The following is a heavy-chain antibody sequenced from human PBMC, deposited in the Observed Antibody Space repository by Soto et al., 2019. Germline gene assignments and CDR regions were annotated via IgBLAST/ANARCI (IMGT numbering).Heavy chain of an antibody. Sequence: GGSLRLSCAASGFTFSNYGMHWVRQAPGKGLEWVAVISYDGSNRYYADSVKGRFTISRDNSKNTLYLQMNSLRAEDTAVYYCAKVVTIFGVAPNPYFDYWGQGTLVTVSS. CDR3: AKVVTIFGVAPNPYFDY. V-gene: IGHV3-30*18. CDR1: GFTFSNYG. D-gene: IGHD3-3*01. CDR2: ISYDGSNR. J-gene: IGHJ4*02.